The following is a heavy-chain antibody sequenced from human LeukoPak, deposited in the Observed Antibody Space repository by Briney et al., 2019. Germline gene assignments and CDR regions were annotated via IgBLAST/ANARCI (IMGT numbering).Heavy chain of an antibody. CDR1: GYTFSIYG. CDR2: ISAYNGNT. J-gene: IGHJ4*02. CDR3: GRSRSPMIVVVTDFDY. Sequence: ASVKVSCKASGYTFSIYGFTWVRHAPGQGREWMGWISAYNGNTNYAQNLQGRVTMTTETSTSTAYMELRSLRSDETAVYYCGRSRSPMIVVVTDFDYWGQGTLVTVCS. D-gene: IGHD3-22*01. V-gene: IGHV1-18*01.